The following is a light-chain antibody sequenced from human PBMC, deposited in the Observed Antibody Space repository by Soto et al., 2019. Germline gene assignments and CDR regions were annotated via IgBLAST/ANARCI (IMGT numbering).Light chain of an antibody. J-gene: IGKJ1*01. CDR3: QQYNNWPPWT. CDR2: DAS. Sequence: ILMTQSPATLSVSPGERATLSCRASQSVSNNLAWYQQKPGQAPRLLIYDASTRATGIPARFSGSGSGTEFTLNISGLQSEDFSVYYCQQYNNWPPWTFGQGTTVENK. CDR1: QSVSNN. V-gene: IGKV3-15*01.